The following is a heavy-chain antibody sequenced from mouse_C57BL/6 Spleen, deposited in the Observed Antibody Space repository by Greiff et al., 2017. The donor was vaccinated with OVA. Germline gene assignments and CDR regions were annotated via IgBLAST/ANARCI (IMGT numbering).Heavy chain of an antibody. CDR1: GYTFTDYN. CDR3: AREGGLRRQAWCAY. CDR2: INPNNGGT. Sequence: EVQLQESGPELVKPGASVKIPCKASGYTFTDYNMDWVKQSHGKSLEWIGDINPNNGGTIYNQKFKGKATLTVDKSSSTAYMELRSLTSEDTAVYYCAREGGLRRQAWCAYWGQGTLVTVSA. D-gene: IGHD2-4*01. V-gene: IGHV1-18*01. J-gene: IGHJ3*01.